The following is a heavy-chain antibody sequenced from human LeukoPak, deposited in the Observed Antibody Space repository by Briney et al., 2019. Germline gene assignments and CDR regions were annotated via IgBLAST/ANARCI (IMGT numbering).Heavy chain of an antibody. CDR2: INPNGGGT. V-gene: IGHV1-2*02. CDR3: AREGQQLDYYYYYMDV. CDR1: GYTFTVYY. Sequence: GASVKVSCMPSGYTFTVYYMHWVRHAPGQGLEWMGCINPNGGGTNYAQKFQGTVTTTTDTSTSTAYIGPSRLRTDGTGVYYCAREGQQLDYYYYYMDVWAKGTTVTISS. J-gene: IGHJ6*03. D-gene: IGHD6-13*01.